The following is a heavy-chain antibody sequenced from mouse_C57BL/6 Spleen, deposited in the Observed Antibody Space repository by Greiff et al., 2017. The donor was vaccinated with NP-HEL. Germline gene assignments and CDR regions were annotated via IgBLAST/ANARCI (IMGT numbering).Heavy chain of an antibody. J-gene: IGHJ1*03. CDR1: GFSLSTFGMG. V-gene: IGHV8-8*01. CDR2: IWWDDDK. CDR3: ARSITTVGWYFDV. D-gene: IGHD1-1*01. Sequence: QVTLKECGPGILQPSQTLSLTCSFSGFSLSTFGMGVGWIRQPSGKGLEWLAHIWWDDDKYYNPALKSRLTISKDTSKNQVFLKIANVDTADTATYYCARSITTVGWYFDVWGTGTTVTVSS.